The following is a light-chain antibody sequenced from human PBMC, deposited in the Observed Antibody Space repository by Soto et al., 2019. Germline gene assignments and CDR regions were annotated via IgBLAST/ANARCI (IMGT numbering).Light chain of an antibody. CDR2: AAS. V-gene: IGKV3D-15*01. CDR1: QSVSS. Sequence: EIVMTQSPATLSVSPGERATLSCRASQSVSSLAWYQQKPGQTPKLLIYAASTRDTGMPAMLSGSGSGTEFTLTISSLLSEDVAVYYCQQYDNWPHTFGQGTKLEIK. J-gene: IGKJ2*01. CDR3: QQYDNWPHT.